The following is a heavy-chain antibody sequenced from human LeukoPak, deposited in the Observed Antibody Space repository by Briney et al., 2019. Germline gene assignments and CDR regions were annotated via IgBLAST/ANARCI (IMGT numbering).Heavy chain of an antibody. D-gene: IGHD5-12*01. CDR3: ARALNWATY. J-gene: IGHJ4*02. CDR2: ISPDGREK. CDR1: GFTFSNFW. V-gene: IGHV3-7*01. Sequence: GGSLRLSCSASGFTFSNFWMTCVRQAPGKGLECLANISPDGREKYYMDSVKGRFTISRDNTKNSLYLQMTSLRAEDTAVYYCARALNWATYCSQGTLVTVSS.